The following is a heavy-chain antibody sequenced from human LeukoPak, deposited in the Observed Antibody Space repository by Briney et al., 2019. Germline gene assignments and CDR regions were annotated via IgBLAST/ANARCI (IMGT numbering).Heavy chain of an antibody. Sequence: PGGSLRLSCKGSGFTFGDYAMSWVRQAPGKGLEWVGFIRSKTSGGSTKYAASVKGRFTISRDDSKSIAYLQMNSLKTEDTATYYCIRIDDNDFWGQGTLVTVSS. CDR1: GFTFGDYA. D-gene: IGHD1-1*01. V-gene: IGHV3-49*04. J-gene: IGHJ4*02. CDR2: IRSKTSGGST. CDR3: IRIDDNDF.